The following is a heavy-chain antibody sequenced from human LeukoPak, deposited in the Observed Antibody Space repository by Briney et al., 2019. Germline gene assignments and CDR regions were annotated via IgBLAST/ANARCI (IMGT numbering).Heavy chain of an antibody. CDR2: IYYSGST. CDR1: GGPISSYY. CDR3: ARARGPYYFDY. D-gene: IGHD3-10*01. J-gene: IGHJ4*02. V-gene: IGHV4-59*01. Sequence: SETLSLTCTVSGGPISSYYWSWIRQPPGKGLEWIGYIYYSGSTNYNPSLKSRVTISVDTSKNQFSLKLSSVTAADTAVYYCARARGPYYFDYWGQGTLVTVSS.